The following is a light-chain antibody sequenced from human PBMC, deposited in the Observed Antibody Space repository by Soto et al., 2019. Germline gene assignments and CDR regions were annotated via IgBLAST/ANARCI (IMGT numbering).Light chain of an antibody. V-gene: IGKV3-11*01. J-gene: IGKJ2*01. Sequence: DIVLTQSPATLSLSPGERATLSCRASQSVSSRLAWYQQKPGQAPRLLIYDASNRATGIPGRFTGSGSGTDFTLTISSLGPEDSAVYYCHQRINWPRTFGQGTKLEIK. CDR3: HQRINWPRT. CDR1: QSVSSR. CDR2: DAS.